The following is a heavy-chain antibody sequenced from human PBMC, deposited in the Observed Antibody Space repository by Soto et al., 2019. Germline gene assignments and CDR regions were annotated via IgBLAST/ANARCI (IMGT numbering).Heavy chain of an antibody. D-gene: IGHD3-9*01. CDR2: IIPIFGTA. V-gene: IGHV1-69*13. J-gene: IGHJ6*02. CDR1: GGTFSSYA. Sequence: EASVKVSCKASGGTFSSYAISWVRQAPGQGLEWMGGIIPIFGTANYAQKFQGRVTITADESTSTAYMELSSLRSEDTAVYYCARDRVDDILTGYLAPGYYYGMDVWGQGTTVTVSS. CDR3: ARDRVDDILTGYLAPGYYYGMDV.